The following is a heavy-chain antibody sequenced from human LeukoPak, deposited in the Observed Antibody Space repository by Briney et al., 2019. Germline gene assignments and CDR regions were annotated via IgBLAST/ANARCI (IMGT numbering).Heavy chain of an antibody. CDR3: ARLRLRDYSSGDLDY. CDR2: VHHNGAA. CDR1: GGSISSRDYY. D-gene: IGHD6-19*01. V-gene: IGHV4-39*07. J-gene: IGHJ4*02. Sequence: SETLSLTCTVSGGSISSRDYYWGWIRQPPGKGLEWVGSVHHNGAAYYNPSLQSRVIVSADTSKNQFSLRLNSVTAADTAVYYCARLRLRDYSSGDLDYSGQGTLVTVSS.